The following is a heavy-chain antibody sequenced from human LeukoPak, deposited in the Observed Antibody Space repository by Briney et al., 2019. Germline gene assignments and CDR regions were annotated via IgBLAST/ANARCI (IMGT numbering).Heavy chain of an antibody. J-gene: IGHJ6*03. D-gene: IGHD2-15*01. CDR1: GGSISSGSYY. CDR2: IYTSGST. V-gene: IGHV4-61*02. CDR3: ARVPPYPEYCSGGSCYSEDYYMDV. Sequence: PSQTLSLTCTVSGGSISSGSYYWSWIRQPAGKGLEWIGRIYTSGSTNYNPSLKSRVTISVDTSKNQFSLKLSSVTAADTAVYYCARVPPYPEYCSGGSCYSEDYYMDVWGKGTTVTVSS.